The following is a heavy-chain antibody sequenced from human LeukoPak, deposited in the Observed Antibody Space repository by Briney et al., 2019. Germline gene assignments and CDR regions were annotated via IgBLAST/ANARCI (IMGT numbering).Heavy chain of an antibody. CDR2: ISSSGSTI. J-gene: IGHJ4*02. D-gene: IGHD5-24*01. Sequence: PGGSLRLSCAASGFTFSSYEMNWVRQAPGKGLEWVSYISSSGSTIYYADSVKGRFTISRDNAKNSLHLQMNSLRAEDTAVYYCARVEMATTYYFDYWGQGTLVTVSS. CDR3: ARVEMATTYYFDY. V-gene: IGHV3-48*03. CDR1: GFTFSSYE.